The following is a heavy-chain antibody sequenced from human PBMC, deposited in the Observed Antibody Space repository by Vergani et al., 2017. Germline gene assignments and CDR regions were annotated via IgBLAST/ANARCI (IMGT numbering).Heavy chain of an antibody. Sequence: QVQLVQSGAEVKKPGASVKVSCKASGYTFTGYYMHWVRQAPGQGLEWMGWINPNSGGTNYAQKFQGRVTMIRDTSISTAYMGLSRLRSDDTAVYYCARVLSRWNSALARSFDPWGQGTLVTVSS. J-gene: IGHJ5*02. CDR2: INPNSGGT. V-gene: IGHV1-2*02. CDR1: GYTFTGYY. CDR3: ARVLSRWNSALARSFDP. D-gene: IGHD1-7*01.